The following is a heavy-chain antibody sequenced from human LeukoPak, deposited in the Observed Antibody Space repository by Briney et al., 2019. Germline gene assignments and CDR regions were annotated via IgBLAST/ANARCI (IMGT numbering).Heavy chain of an antibody. CDR1: GFSFSTYD. D-gene: IGHD3-3*01. Sequence: GGSLRLSRVASGFSFSTYDMNWVRQAPGKGLEWVSYLSSTGGTRYYANSVKGRFTISRDDAKNSLYLQISSLRAEDTAVYYCARAARPKLRFLDFDYWGQGTLLTVSS. J-gene: IGHJ4*02. V-gene: IGHV3-48*01. CDR3: ARAARPKLRFLDFDY. CDR2: LSSTGGTR.